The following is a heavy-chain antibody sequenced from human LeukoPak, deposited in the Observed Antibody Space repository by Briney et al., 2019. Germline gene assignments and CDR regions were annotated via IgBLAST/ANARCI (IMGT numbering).Heavy chain of an antibody. CDR1: SGSISTYY. CDR3: ARSSGSRYYIDY. V-gene: IGHV4-59*01. Sequence: PSETLSLSWTVSSGSISTYYWSWIRQPPGKRLEWIGFIHYTGSTNYNPSLKSRVTISVDTSKNQFSLKLNSVTAADTAVYFCARSSGSRYYIDYWGQGTLVTVSS. J-gene: IGHJ4*02. D-gene: IGHD1-26*01. CDR2: IHYTGST.